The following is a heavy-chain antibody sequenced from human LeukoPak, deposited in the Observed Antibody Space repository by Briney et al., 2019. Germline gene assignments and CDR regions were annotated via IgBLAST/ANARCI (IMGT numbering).Heavy chain of an antibody. Sequence: GGSLRLSCVASGFSISRYGMNWVRQAPGKGLEWVSFISSSSIYINYVDSVKGRFTISRDNAKNSLYLQMNSLGVDDTAVYFCAAYCSSTNCYGSDYWGQGTLVTVSS. V-gene: IGHV3-21*01. CDR1: GFSISRYG. D-gene: IGHD2-2*01. CDR3: AAYCSSTNCYGSDY. J-gene: IGHJ4*02. CDR2: ISSSSIYI.